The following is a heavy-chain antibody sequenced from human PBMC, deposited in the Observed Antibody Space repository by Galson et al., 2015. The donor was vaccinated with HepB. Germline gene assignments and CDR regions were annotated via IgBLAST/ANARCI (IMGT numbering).Heavy chain of an antibody. J-gene: IGHJ4*02. CDR1: GFTFSSYG. CDR2: ISNDESNK. CDR3: AKDLGTGYSSFFDY. Sequence: SLRLSCAASGFTFSSYGMHWVRQAPGKGLEWVAVISNDESNKYDADSVKGRFTISRDNSKNTLYLQMNSLRAEDTAVYYCAKDLGTGYSSFFDYWGQGTLVTVSS. V-gene: IGHV3-30*18. D-gene: IGHD6-19*01.